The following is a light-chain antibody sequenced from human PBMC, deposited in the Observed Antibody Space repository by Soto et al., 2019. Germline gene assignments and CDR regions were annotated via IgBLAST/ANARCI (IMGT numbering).Light chain of an antibody. Sequence: DIQMTQSPSTLSASVGDRVTITCRATQSISSWLAWYQQKPGKVPKLLIYGASSLESGVPSRFSGSDSGTEFTLTISSLQPDDFATYYCQQYNSYSRTFGQGTKVDIK. V-gene: IGKV1-5*01. J-gene: IGKJ1*01. CDR1: QSISSW. CDR2: GAS. CDR3: QQYNSYSRT.